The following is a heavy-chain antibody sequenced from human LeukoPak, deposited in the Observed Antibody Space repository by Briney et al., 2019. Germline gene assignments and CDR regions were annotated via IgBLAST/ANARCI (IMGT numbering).Heavy chain of an antibody. J-gene: IGHJ6*03. CDR1: GFTFSSYS. CDR3: ARDRGDGYHYYYYYMDV. Sequence: PGGSLRLSCAASGFTFSSYSMNWVRQAPGKGLEWVSSISSSSSYIYYADSVKGRFTISRDNAKNSLYLQMNSLRAEDTAVYYCARDRGDGYHYYYYYMDVWGKGTTVTVSS. D-gene: IGHD5-24*01. V-gene: IGHV3-21*01. CDR2: ISSSSSYI.